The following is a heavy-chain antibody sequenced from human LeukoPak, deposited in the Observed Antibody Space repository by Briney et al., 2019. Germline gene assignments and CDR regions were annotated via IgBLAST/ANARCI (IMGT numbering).Heavy chain of an antibody. V-gene: IGHV3-33*08. Sequence: AGTSLRLSCAASGSTFSKYGMHWVRQAPGKGLEWVAVIWHGQKKEYYADSVKGRFTISRDNSKNTLDLQMRGLRAEDTAVYYCARADNGSGSYAFDIWGQGTRVTVSS. CDR3: ARADNGSGSYAFDI. CDR2: IWHGQKKE. D-gene: IGHD3-10*01. CDR1: GSTFSKYG. J-gene: IGHJ3*02.